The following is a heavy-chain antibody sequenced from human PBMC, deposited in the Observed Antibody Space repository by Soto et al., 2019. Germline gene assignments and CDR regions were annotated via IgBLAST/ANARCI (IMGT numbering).Heavy chain of an antibody. V-gene: IGHV4-4*02. Sequence: QVQLQESGPGLVKPSETLSLTCAVSGGPITTTTWWAWVRLPPGKGLEWIGELHHDGTTNYNPSLESRITMSLDKSNNHFSLKLTSLTAAVTAIYYCATQTISYTWGVWGRGTTVTVSS. D-gene: IGHD3-16*01. J-gene: IGHJ6*02. CDR1: GGPITTTTW. CDR3: ATQTISYTWGV. CDR2: LHHDGTT.